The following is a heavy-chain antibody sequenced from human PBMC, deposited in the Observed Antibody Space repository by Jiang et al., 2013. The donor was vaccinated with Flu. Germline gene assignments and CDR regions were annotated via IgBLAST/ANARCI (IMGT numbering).Heavy chain of an antibody. D-gene: IGHD5-18*01. Sequence: QLVESGGGVVQPGRSLRLSCAASGFTFSSYGMHWVRQAPGKGLEWVAVIWYDGSNKYYADSVKGRFTISRDNSKNTLYLQMNSLRAEDTAVYYCARDRGFRGYSYGPEDYWGQGTLVTVSS. CDR3: ARDRGFRGYSYGPEDY. J-gene: IGHJ4*02. CDR1: GFTFSSYG. V-gene: IGHV3-33*01. CDR2: IWYDGSNK.